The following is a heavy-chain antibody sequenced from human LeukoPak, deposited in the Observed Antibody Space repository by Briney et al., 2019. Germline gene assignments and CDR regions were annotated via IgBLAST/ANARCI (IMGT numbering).Heavy chain of an antibody. CDR2: ISGSGGST. J-gene: IGHJ4*02. CDR1: GFTFSSYA. V-gene: IGHV3-23*01. Sequence: PGGSLRLSCAASGFTFSSYAMSWVRQAPGKGLEWVSAISGSGGSTYYADSVKGRFTISRDNSKNTLYLQMNSLRAEDTAVYYCAKSGYYYDSSGLTIFDYWGQGTLVTVSS. D-gene: IGHD3-22*01. CDR3: AKSGYYYDSSGLTIFDY.